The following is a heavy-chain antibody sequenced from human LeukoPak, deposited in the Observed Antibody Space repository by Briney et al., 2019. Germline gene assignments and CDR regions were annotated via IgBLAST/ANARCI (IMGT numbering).Heavy chain of an antibody. Sequence: SETLSLTCVVYGGSFSGYYWSWIRQPPGKGPEWIGEINHSGSTNYNPSLKSRVTISVDTSKNQFSLRLSPVTAADTAVYYCARGGRMGRITMVRGVIFFDYWGQGTLVTVSS. CDR3: ARGGRMGRITMVRGVIFFDY. V-gene: IGHV4-34*01. CDR2: INHSGST. D-gene: IGHD3-10*01. J-gene: IGHJ4*02. CDR1: GGSFSGYY.